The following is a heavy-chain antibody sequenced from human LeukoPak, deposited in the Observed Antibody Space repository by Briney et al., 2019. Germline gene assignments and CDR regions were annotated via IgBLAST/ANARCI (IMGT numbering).Heavy chain of an antibody. CDR1: GFTFSSYA. CDR2: ISYDGSNK. J-gene: IGHJ4*02. Sequence: GGSLRLSCAASGFTFSSYAMHWVRQAPGKGLEWVAVISYDGSNKYYADSVKGRFTISRDNSKNTLYLQMNSLRAEDTAVYYCAKGERSYYYDSSGYYYDYWGQGTLVTVSS. V-gene: IGHV3-30-3*01. D-gene: IGHD3-22*01. CDR3: AKGERSYYYDSSGYYYDY.